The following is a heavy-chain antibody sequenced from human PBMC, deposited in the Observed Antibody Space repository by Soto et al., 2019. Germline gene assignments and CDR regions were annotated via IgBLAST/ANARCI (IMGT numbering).Heavy chain of an antibody. V-gene: IGHV3-49*04. CDR3: TRASSLDFDF. Sequence: PGGSLRLSCTTSGFTFGDYALSWVRQAQGKGLEWVGFIRRNAYGGTTDYAASVKGRFTISRDDSKSIAYLQMNSLRNEDTALYYCTRASSLDFDFWGQGTLVTVSS. CDR1: GFTFGDYA. D-gene: IGHD3-16*01. J-gene: IGHJ4*02. CDR2: IRRNAYGGTT.